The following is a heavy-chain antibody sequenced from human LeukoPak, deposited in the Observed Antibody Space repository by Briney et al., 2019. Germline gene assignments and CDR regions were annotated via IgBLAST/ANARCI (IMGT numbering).Heavy chain of an antibody. CDR1: GGSISSYY. Sequence: SETLSLTCTVSGGSISSYYWSWIRQPAGKGLEWIGRLYTSGSTNYNPSLKSRVTMSVDTSKNQFSLKLSSVTAADTAVYYCARGTPDYYDSSGYRRGYYFDYWGQGTLVTVSS. D-gene: IGHD3-22*01. J-gene: IGHJ4*02. CDR3: ARGTPDYYDSSGYRRGYYFDY. CDR2: LYTSGST. V-gene: IGHV4-4*07.